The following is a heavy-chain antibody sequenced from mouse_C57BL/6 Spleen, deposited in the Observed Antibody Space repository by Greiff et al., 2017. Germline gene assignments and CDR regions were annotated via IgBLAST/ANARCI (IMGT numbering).Heavy chain of an antibody. V-gene: IGHV6-6*01. J-gene: IGHJ2*01. CDR1: GFTFSDAW. CDR2: IRNKANNHAT. CDR3: TRPGGRGYFDY. Sequence: EVHLVESGGGLVQPGGSMKLSCAASGFTFSDAWMDWVRQSPEKGLEWVAEIRNKANNHATYYAESVKGRFTISRDDSKSSVYLQMNSLRAEDTGIYYCTRPGGRGYFDYWGQGTTLTVSS. D-gene: IGHD3-3*01.